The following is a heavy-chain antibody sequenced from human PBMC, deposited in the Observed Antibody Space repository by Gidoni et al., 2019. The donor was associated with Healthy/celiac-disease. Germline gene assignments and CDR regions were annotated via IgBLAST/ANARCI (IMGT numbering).Heavy chain of an antibody. Sequence: QVQLQQSGLGLVKPSQTLSLTCAIPGDSVSSNSAAWNWIRQSPSRGLEWLGRTYYRSKWYNDYAVSVKSRITINPDTSKNQFSLQLNSVTPEDTAVYYCARAKYDSGDWAVDPWGQGTLVTVSS. CDR2: TYYRSKWYN. V-gene: IGHV6-1*01. CDR1: GDSVSSNSAA. D-gene: IGHD3-22*01. J-gene: IGHJ5*02. CDR3: ARAKYDSGDWAVDP.